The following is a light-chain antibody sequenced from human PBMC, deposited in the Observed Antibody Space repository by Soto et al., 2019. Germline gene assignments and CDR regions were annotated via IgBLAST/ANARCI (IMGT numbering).Light chain of an antibody. CDR1: SSDVGGYKY. Sequence: QSVLTQPASVSGSPGQSITISCTGTSSDVGGYKYVSWYQQHPGKAPKLMIYDVSNRPSGVSHRFSGSKSGDTASLTISGLQADVEAVYYCSAAASCTSRLFGTGTWSPS. CDR2: DVS. V-gene: IGLV2-14*01. CDR3: SAAASCTSRL. J-gene: IGLJ1*01.